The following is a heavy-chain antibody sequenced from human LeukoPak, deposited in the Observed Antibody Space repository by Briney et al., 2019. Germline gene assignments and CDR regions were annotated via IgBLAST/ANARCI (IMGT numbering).Heavy chain of an antibody. J-gene: IGHJ5*02. CDR1: GFTFSRYG. Sequence: GGSLRLSCAASGFTFSRYGMHWVRQAPGKGLEWVAIVWYDGSNKYYADSVKGRFTISRDNAKNSLYLQMNSLRAEDTALYYCAKAATVTSNWFDPWGQGTLVTVSS. D-gene: IGHD4-17*01. CDR2: VWYDGSNK. CDR3: AKAATVTSNWFDP. V-gene: IGHV3-30*02.